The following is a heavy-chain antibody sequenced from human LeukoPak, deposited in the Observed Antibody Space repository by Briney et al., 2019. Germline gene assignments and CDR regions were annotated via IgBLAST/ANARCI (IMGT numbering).Heavy chain of an antibody. CDR1: GYTFTSYY. J-gene: IGHJ4*02. D-gene: IGHD3-10*01. Sequence: GASVKVSCKASGYTFTSYYMHWVRQAPGQGLEWMGIINPSGGSTSYAQKFQGRVTMTRGTSTSTVYMELSSLRSEDTAVYYCARDYYGSGSQNYPDYWGQGTLVTVSS. V-gene: IGHV1-46*01. CDR3: ARDYYGSGSQNYPDY. CDR2: INPSGGST.